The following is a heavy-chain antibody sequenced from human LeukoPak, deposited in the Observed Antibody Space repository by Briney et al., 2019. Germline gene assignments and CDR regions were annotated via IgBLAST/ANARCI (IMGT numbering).Heavy chain of an antibody. V-gene: IGHV1-69*05. J-gene: IGHJ3*02. Sequence: GASVKVSCKASGGTFSSYAISWVRQAPGQGLEWMGGIIPIFGTANYAQKFQGRVTITTDVSTSTAYMELSSLRSEDTAVYYCARVGGGPFDAFDIWGQGTMVTVSS. CDR2: IIPIFGTA. CDR1: GGTFSSYA. D-gene: IGHD3-16*01. CDR3: ARVGGGPFDAFDI.